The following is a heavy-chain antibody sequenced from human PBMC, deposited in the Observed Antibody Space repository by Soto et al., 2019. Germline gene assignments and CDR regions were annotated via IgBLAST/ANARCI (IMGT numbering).Heavy chain of an antibody. D-gene: IGHD3-16*01. V-gene: IGHV4-59*08. CDR2: IYYSGST. CDR1: GGSISSYY. CDR3: ASFSFPAYGGIDY. J-gene: IGHJ4*02. Sequence: SETLSLTCTVSGGSISSYYWSWIRQPPGKGLEWIGYIYYSGSTNYNPSLKSRVTISVDTSKNQFSLKLSSVTAADTAVYYCASFSFPAYGGIDYWGQGTLVTVSS.